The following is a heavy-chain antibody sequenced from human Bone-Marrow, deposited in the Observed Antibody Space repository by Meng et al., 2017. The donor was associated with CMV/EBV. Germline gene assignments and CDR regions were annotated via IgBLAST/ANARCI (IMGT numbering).Heavy chain of an antibody. D-gene: IGHD3-22*01. CDR3: AKRNYDSSGRS. Sequence: GGSLRLSCAASGFTFSSYAMSWVRQAPGKGLEWVSVIYSGGINTYYADSVKGRFTISRDNSKNTLYLRMNSLRAEDTAIYYCAKRNYDSSGRSWGQGTLVTVSS. CDR1: GFTFSSYA. V-gene: IGHV3-23*03. CDR2: IYSGGINT. J-gene: IGHJ5*02.